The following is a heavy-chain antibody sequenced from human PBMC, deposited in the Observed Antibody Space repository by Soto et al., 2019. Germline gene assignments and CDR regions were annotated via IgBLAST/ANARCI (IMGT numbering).Heavy chain of an antibody. CDR3: ARWSDSNLPYSYGMDV. CDR2: IDPSDSYT. D-gene: IGHD4-4*01. CDR1: GYSFTSYW. J-gene: IGHJ6*02. V-gene: IGHV5-10-1*01. Sequence: PGESLKISCKGSGYSFTSYWISWVRQMPGKGLEWMGRIDPSDSYTNYSPSFQGHVTISADKSISTAYLQWSSLKASDTAMYYCARWSDSNLPYSYGMDVSGQGTTLTLS.